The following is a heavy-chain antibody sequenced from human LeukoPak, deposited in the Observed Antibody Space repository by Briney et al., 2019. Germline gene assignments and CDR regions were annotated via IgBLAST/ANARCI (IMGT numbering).Heavy chain of an antibody. Sequence: GGSLRLSCAASGFTFSSYSMNWVRQAPGKGLEWVSSISSSSSYIYYADSVKGRFTISRDNAKNSLYLQMNSLRAEDTAVYHCARDISPPPYFDYWGQGTLVTVSS. CDR1: GFTFSSYS. CDR2: ISSSSSYI. CDR3: ARDISPPPYFDY. V-gene: IGHV3-21*01. J-gene: IGHJ4*02.